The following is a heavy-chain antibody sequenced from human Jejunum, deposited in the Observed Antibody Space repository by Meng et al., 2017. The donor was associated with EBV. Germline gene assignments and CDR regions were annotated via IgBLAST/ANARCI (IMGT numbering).Heavy chain of an antibody. Sequence: VRLGASGGGLVQPGRSRRLSCAGSGFSFSGYWMEWVRQAPGKGLVWVSRIDSDGSNTNYADSVKGRFTISRDNAKNTLYLQMNSLRPEDTAVYYCARGNHGPDYWGQGTLVTVSS. CDR3: ARGNHGPDY. V-gene: IGHV3-74*01. CDR1: GFSFSGYW. J-gene: IGHJ4*02. CDR2: IDSDGSNT. D-gene: IGHD1-14*01.